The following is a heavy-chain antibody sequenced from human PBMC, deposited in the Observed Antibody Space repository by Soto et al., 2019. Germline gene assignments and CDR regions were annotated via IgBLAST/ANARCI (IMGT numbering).Heavy chain of an antibody. CDR3: ARGQRFSDWFDP. CDR1: GGTISGYY. Sequence: SETLSLTCSVSGGTISGYYWAWIRQPAGKGLEWIGRIYSSGNTKYNPSLQSRVTMSLDTSNNQFSLRLTSVTAADTAVYYCARGQRFSDWFDPWGQGTLVTVSS. V-gene: IGHV4-4*07. J-gene: IGHJ5*02. CDR2: IYSSGNT. D-gene: IGHD3-3*01.